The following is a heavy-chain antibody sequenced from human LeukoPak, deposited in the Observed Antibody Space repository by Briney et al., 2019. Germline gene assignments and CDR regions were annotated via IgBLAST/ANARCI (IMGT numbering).Heavy chain of an antibody. V-gene: IGHV3-21*01. CDR3: AASTKHTAMVDY. D-gene: IGHD5-18*01. CDR2: IGSSSYI. Sequence: GGSLRLSCAASGYTFSSYSKNWVRQAPGKGLEWVSSIGSSSYIYYADSVKGRFTISRDNAKNSLHLQMNSLRAEDTAVYYCAASTKHTAMVDYWGQGTLVTVSS. CDR1: GYTFSSYS. J-gene: IGHJ4*02.